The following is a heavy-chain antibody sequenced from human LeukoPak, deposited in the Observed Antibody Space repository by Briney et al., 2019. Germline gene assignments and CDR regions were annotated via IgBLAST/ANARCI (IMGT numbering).Heavy chain of an antibody. CDR2: ISGYNGHT. CDR1: GYTFTSYV. D-gene: IGHD6-19*01. CDR3: ARGPGISVAGVFAC. Sequence: GASVKVSCKASGYTFTSYVINWVRQAPGQGLEWMGWISGYNGHTNYVQKMQGRVTMTTDTSTNTAYMELKSLRSDDTAVYDCARGPGISVAGVFACWGQGSLVTVSS. J-gene: IGHJ4*02. V-gene: IGHV1-18*04.